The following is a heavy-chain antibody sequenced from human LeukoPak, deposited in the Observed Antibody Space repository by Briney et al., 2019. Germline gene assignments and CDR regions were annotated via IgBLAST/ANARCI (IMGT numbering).Heavy chain of an antibody. Sequence: GGSLRLSCAASGFAFSSYWMHWVRQAPGKGLVWVSHIKSDGSSTSYADSVKGRFTISRDNAKNTLYLQMNSLRAEDTAVYYCARDRGYTQDYWGQGTLVTVSS. CDR2: IKSDGSST. D-gene: IGHD5-12*01. CDR1: GFAFSSYW. CDR3: ARDRGYTQDY. V-gene: IGHV3-74*01. J-gene: IGHJ4*02.